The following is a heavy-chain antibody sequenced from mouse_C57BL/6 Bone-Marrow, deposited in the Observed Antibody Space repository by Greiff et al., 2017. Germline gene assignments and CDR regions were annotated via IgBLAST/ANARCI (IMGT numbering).Heavy chain of an antibody. CDR3: ARREDYFDY. CDR1: GFTFSSYG. Sequence: DVKLVESGGDLVKPGGSLKLSCAASGFTFSSYGMSWVRQTPDKRLEWVATISSCGSYTYYPDSVKGRFTISRDNAKNTLYLQMRSLKSEDTAMYYCARREDYFDYWGQGTTLTVSS. V-gene: IGHV5-6*02. J-gene: IGHJ2*01. CDR2: ISSCGSYT.